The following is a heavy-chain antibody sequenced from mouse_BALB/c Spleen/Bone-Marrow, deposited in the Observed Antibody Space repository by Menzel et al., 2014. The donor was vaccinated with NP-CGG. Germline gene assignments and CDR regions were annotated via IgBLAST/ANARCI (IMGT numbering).Heavy chain of an antibody. V-gene: IGHV3-8*02. CDR1: GDSITSGY. CDR3: ARAGYRYDVGYAMDY. D-gene: IGHD2-14*01. CDR2: ISHSGST. J-gene: IGHJ4*01. Sequence: EVQRVESGPSLVKPSQPLSLTCSVTGDSITSGYWNWIRKFPGNKLEYMGYISHSGSTYYNPSLKSRISITRDTSKNQYYLQLYSVTTEDTATYYCARAGYRYDVGYAMDYWGQGTSVTVSS.